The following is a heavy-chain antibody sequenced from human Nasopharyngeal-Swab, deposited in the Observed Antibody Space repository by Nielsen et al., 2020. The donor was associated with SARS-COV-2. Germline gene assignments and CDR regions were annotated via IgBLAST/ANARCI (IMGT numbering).Heavy chain of an antibody. CDR2: ISYDGSNK. V-gene: IGHV3-30-3*01. Sequence: GESLKISCAASGFTFSSYAMHWVRQAPGKGLEWVAVISYDGSNKYYADSVKGRFTISRDNSKNTLYLQMNSLRAEDTAVYYCARGKYYDILTGYADAFDIRGQGTMVTVSS. J-gene: IGHJ3*02. CDR3: ARGKYYDILTGYADAFDI. CDR1: GFTFSSYA. D-gene: IGHD3-9*01.